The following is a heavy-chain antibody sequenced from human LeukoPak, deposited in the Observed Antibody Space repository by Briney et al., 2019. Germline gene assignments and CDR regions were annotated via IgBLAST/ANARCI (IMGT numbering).Heavy chain of an antibody. CDR1: GFTFSRDW. CDR3: ARDGTGFDY. D-gene: IGHD2-8*02. J-gene: IGHJ4*02. V-gene: IGHV3-7*01. Sequence: GGSLRLSCVASGFTFSRDWMSWVRQAPGKGLEWVASVKQDGFETQYVDSVKGRFTISRDNAKNSVYLQMNSLRVEDTAVYYCARDGTGFDYWGQGTLVTVSS. CDR2: VKQDGFET.